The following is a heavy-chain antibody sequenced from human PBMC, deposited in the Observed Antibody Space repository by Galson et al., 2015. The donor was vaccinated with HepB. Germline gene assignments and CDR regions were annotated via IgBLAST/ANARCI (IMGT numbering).Heavy chain of an antibody. J-gene: IGHJ4*02. D-gene: IGHD1-26*01. V-gene: IGHV1-69*13. CDR2: IIPIFGIA. CDR1: GGTFSSYA. Sequence: VKVSCKASGGTFSSYAISWVRQAPGQGLEGMGGIIPIFGIANYAQKFQGRVTITADESTSTDYMELSSLRSEETAVYYCGRDPLVSAPSGSYLGHLFDYWGQGTLVTVSS. CDR3: GRDPLVSAPSGSYLGHLFDY.